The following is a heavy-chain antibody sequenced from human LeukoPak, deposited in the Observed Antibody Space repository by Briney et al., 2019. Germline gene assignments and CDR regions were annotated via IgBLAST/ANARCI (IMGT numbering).Heavy chain of an antibody. D-gene: IGHD3-10*01. J-gene: IGHJ4*02. CDR1: GFTFSSSG. CDR2: IPYDGSNK. Sequence: GGSLRLSCAASGFTFSSSGMHWVRQAPGKGLEWVAFIPYDGSNKYYADSVKGRFTISRDNSKNTLYLQLNSLRAEDTAVYYCAKGWELTFDYWGQGTLVTVSS. V-gene: IGHV3-30*02. CDR3: AKGWELTFDY.